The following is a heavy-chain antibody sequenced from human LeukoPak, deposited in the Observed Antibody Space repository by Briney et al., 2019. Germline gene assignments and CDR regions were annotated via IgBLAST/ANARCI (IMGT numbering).Heavy chain of an antibody. D-gene: IGHD3-22*01. V-gene: IGHV3-7*01. CDR1: GFTFSSYC. Sequence: PGGSLRLSCAASGFTFSSYCMSWVRQAPRKGLEWVANIKQDGSEKYYVDSVKGRFTISRDNAKNSLYLQMNSLRAEDTAVYYCARRQNYYDSSGYSAPDAFDIWGQGTMVTVSS. J-gene: IGHJ3*02. CDR3: ARRQNYYDSSGYSAPDAFDI. CDR2: IKQDGSEK.